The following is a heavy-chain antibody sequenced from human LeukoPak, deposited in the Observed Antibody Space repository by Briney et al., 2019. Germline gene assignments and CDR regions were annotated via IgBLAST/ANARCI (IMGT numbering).Heavy chain of an antibody. CDR3: AKLPYQMLMFADY. CDR2: ISGSGGTT. D-gene: IGHD2-2*01. J-gene: IGHJ4*02. V-gene: IGHV3-23*01. CDR1: GFTFSDYY. Sequence: GGSLRLSCAASGFTFSDYYMSWVRQAPGKGLEWVSAISGSGGTTYYADSVKGRFTISRDNSKNTLYLQMNSLRAEDTALYYCAKLPYQMLMFADYWGQGTLVTVSS.